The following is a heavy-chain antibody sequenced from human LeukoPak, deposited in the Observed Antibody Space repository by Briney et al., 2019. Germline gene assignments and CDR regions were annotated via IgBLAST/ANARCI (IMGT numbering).Heavy chain of an antibody. D-gene: IGHD5-12*01. V-gene: IGHV3-9*01. CDR2: ISWNSGTI. CDR3: AKHSGYDWGGYFDY. Sequence: GGSLRLSCAASGFTFDDYAMHWVRQTPGKGLEWASGISWNSGTIDYADSVKGRFTISRDTAKNSLYLQMNSLRAEDTALYYCAKHSGYDWGGYFDYWGQGTLVTVSS. J-gene: IGHJ4*02. CDR1: GFTFDDYA.